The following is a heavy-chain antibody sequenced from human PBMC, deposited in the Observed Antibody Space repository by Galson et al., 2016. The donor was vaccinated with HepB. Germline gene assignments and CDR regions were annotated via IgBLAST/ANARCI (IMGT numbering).Heavy chain of an antibody. Sequence: SLRLSCAASGFTFSSYAMSWVRQAPGKGLEWVGDSKYYLDSVKGRFTIARDNSKNTRYLQMNSLRPEDTAVYYCARCVDTSTAPFDYWGQGTLLTVSS. CDR3: ARCVDTSTAPFDY. CDR1: GFTFSSYA. V-gene: IGHV3-30*03. CDR2: SK. J-gene: IGHJ4*02. D-gene: IGHD5-18*01.